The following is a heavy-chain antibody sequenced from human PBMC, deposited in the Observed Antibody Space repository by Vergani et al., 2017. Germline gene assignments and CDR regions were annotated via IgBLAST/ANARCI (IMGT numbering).Heavy chain of an antibody. Sequence: QVQLQESGPGLVKPSQTLSLTCTVSGGSLSSGDYYWSWIRQPPGKGLEWIGYIYYSGSTYYNPSLKSRVTRSVDTSKNQFSLKLSSVTAADTAVYYCARDTRGYVKLYYYYYGMDVWGQGTTVTVSS. CDR1: GGSLSSGDYY. CDR3: ARDTRGYVKLYYYYYGMDV. J-gene: IGHJ6*02. D-gene: IGHD2-2*01. CDR2: IYYSGST. V-gene: IGHV4-30-4*01.